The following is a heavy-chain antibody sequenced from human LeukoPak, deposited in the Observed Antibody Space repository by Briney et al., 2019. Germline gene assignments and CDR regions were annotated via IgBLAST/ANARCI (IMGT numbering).Heavy chain of an antibody. D-gene: IGHD4-17*01. J-gene: IGHJ4*02. CDR2: INPNSGGT. Sequence: ASVKVSCKASGYTFTVSYMHWVRQAPGQGLEWMGWINPNSGGTNYAQKFQGRVTMTRDTSISTAYMELSRLRSDDTAVYYCARGGEPGYGDFPTFYWGQGTLVTVSS. V-gene: IGHV1-2*02. CDR3: ARGGEPGYGDFPTFY. CDR1: GYTFTVSY.